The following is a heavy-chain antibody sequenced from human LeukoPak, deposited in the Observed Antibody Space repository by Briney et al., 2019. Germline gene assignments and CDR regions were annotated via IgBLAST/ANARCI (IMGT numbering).Heavy chain of an antibody. J-gene: IGHJ4*02. CDR1: GFTFSSYA. CDR2: IKQDGSEK. CDR3: ARETYYYDSSGYYYDRYYLDY. D-gene: IGHD3-22*01. V-gene: IGHV3-7*01. Sequence: GGSLRLSCAASGFTFSSYAMSWVRQAPGKGLEWVANIKQDGSEKYYVDSVKGRFTISRDNAKNSLYLQMNSLRAEDTAVYYCARETYYYDSSGYYYDRYYLDYWGQGTLVTVSS.